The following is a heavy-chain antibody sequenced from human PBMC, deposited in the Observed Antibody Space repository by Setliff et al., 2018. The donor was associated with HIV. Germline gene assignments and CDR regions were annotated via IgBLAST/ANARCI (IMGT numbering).Heavy chain of an antibody. CDR1: DTPSVGML. V-gene: IGHV1-3*01. Sequence: ASVRSPARLLDTPSVGMLCIGCARPPDKGLSGWDGSTPAMATQYGESVKGRFTISRDDSKNTAYLQMTSLKNDDTAVYFCATNVLVAGSSLDTWGQGSLVTVSS. D-gene: IGHD5-12*01. CDR2: STPAMAT. J-gene: IGHJ5*02. CDR3: ATNVLVAGSSLDT.